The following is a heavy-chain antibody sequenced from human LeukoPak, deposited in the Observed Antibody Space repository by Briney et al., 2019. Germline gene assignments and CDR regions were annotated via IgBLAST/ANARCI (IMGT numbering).Heavy chain of an antibody. CDR1: GFTFSSYG. D-gene: IGHD6-13*01. CDR2: ISASGGNT. V-gene: IGHV3-23*01. Sequence: PGGSLRLSCAASGFTFSSYGMNWVRQAPGKGLEWVSVISASGGNTYYADSVKGRFTISRDNSKNTLYLQMNSLRAEDTALYYCAKVRDQQLVLSDAFDVWGQGTTVTVSS. CDR3: AKVRDQQLVLSDAFDV. J-gene: IGHJ3*01.